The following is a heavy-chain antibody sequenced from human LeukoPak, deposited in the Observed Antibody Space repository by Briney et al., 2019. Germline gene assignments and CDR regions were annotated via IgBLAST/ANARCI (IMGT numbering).Heavy chain of an antibody. CDR2: IYSSGST. J-gene: IGHJ5*02. V-gene: IGHV4-4*07. Sequence: SETLSLTCTVSGGSMSTYYWTWIRQPPGKGLEWIGRIYSSGSTNYNPSLKSRVTMSVDTSNNQFSLKLSSVTAADTAVYYCARDPYCSGGSCYLNWFDPWGQGTLVTVSS. CDR1: GGSMSTYY. CDR3: ARDPYCSGGSCYLNWFDP. D-gene: IGHD2-15*01.